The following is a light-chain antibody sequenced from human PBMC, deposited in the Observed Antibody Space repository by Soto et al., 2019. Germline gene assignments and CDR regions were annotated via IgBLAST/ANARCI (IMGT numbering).Light chain of an antibody. V-gene: IGKV4-1*01. CDR1: QTILYSSNNKNQ. CDR2: WAS. CDR3: QQYYSPPYT. J-gene: IGKJ2*01. Sequence: DIVMTQSPDSLAVSLGERATINCKSSQTILYSSNNKNQLAWYQQKPGQPPKLLFYWASTRESGVPDRFSGRESGTDFTLTISSLQAEDVAVYYWQQYYSPPYTFGQGPKLEI.